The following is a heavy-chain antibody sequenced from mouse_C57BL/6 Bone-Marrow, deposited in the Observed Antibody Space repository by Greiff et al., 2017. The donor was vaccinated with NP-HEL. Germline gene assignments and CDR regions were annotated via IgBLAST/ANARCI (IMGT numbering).Heavy chain of an antibody. CDR3: TTGFYYYGSSLAY. CDR2: IDPENGDT. V-gene: IGHV14-4*01. J-gene: IGHJ3*01. CDR1: GFNIKDDY. Sequence: VQLQQSGAELVRPGASVKLSCTASGFNIKDDYMHWVKQRPEQGLEWIGWIDPENGDTEYASKFQGKATITADTSSNTAYLQLSSLTSEDTAVYYCTTGFYYYGSSLAYWGQGTLVTVSA. D-gene: IGHD1-1*01.